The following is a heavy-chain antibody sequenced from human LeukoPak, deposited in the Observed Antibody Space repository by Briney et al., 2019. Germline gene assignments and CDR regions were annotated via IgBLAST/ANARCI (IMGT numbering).Heavy chain of an antibody. CDR3: ARGSRTPDY. CDR1: GGSFSGYY. V-gene: IGHV4-34*01. J-gene: IGHJ4*02. Sequence: SESLSLTCAVYGGSFSGYYWIWIRQPPGKGLEWIGEINHSGSTIYNPSLQSRVTISVDTSKIQFSLKLSSVSAADTAVYYCARGSRTPDYWGQGTLVTVSS. CDR2: INHSGST.